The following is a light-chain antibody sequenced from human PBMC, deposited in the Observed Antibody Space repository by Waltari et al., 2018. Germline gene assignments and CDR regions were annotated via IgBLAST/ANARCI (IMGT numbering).Light chain of an antibody. CDR3: SSQTLDGLVL. J-gene: IGLJ2*01. CDR2: DVT. CDR1: GSAVGASDS. Sequence: QSALTQPASVSGSPGQSITISCSGFGSAVGASDSVSWHQHHPGKAPQVIIYDVTNRPSGVSDRFSASKSANTASLTISRLQPEDEADYYCSSQTLDGLVLFGGGTRLTVL. V-gene: IGLV2-14*03.